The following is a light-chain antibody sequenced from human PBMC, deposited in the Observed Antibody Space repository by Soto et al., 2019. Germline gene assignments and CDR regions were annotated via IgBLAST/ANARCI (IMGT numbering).Light chain of an antibody. V-gene: IGKV1-5*01. J-gene: IGKJ1*01. Sequence: DIQMTQSPSTLSGSVGDRVTITCRASQTISSWLAWYQQKPGKAPKLLIYAASNLHSGVPSRFSGSGSGTDFTLTISSLQPEDSATYYCQQLNTYPPWTFGQGTKVDIK. CDR3: QQLNTYPPWT. CDR2: AAS. CDR1: QTISSW.